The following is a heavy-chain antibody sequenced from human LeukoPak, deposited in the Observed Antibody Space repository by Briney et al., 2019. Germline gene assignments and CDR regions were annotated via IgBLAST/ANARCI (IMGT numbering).Heavy chain of an antibody. CDR1: GFTLSSYA. Sequence: GGSLRLSCAASGFTLSSYAMHWVRQAPGKGLEYVSAISSNGGSTYYANSVKGRFTISRDNSKNTLYLQMGSLRAEDMAVYYCARDFYSRLGYYYYYMDVWGKGTTVTVSS. J-gene: IGHJ6*03. CDR3: ARDFYSRLGYYYYYMDV. D-gene: IGHD4-11*01. V-gene: IGHV3-64*01. CDR2: ISSNGGST.